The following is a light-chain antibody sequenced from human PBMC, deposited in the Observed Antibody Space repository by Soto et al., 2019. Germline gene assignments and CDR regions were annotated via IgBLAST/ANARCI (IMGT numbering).Light chain of an antibody. CDR1: SSDFCSYNY. J-gene: IGLJ1*01. Sequence: LTQPATESDTPGQSITISCNATSSDFCSYNYVSWYQQHPGKAPKLMIYEVSNRPSGVSKRFSGSKSGNSASLPITGLQAEDEADYYCSSYTSSSTLYVFGTGTTVTVL. V-gene: IGLV2-14*01. CDR3: SSYTSSSTLYV. CDR2: EVS.